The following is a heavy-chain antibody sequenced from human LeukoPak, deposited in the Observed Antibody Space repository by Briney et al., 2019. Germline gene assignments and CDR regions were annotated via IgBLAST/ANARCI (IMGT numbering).Heavy chain of an antibody. CDR1: GFTLSSYT. CDR2: ISGRGDYI. J-gene: IGHJ1*01. CDR3: ARRSGSYDY. Sequence: GGSLRLSCAGSGFTLSSYTMNWVRQAPGKGLEWGSSISGRGDYIYYADSGKGRFTISRDNARNSLYLQMNSLSADETAVYYCARRSGSYDYWGQGPLVTVSS. V-gene: IGHV3-21*01. D-gene: IGHD1-26*01.